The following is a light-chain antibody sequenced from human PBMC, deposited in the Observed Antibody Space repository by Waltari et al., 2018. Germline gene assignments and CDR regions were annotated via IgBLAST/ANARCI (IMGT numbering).Light chain of an antibody. CDR1: SNDVGSYNR. CDR3: NSFTTSTTWV. J-gene: IGLJ3*02. Sequence: QSALTQPPSVSGSPGQSVTISCTGTSNDVGSYNRVSWYQQPPGTAPKLIIYEVSNRPSGVPDRVAGSKSGNTASLTISGLQPEDEADYYCNSFTTSTTWVFGGGTRVTVL. CDR2: EVS. V-gene: IGLV2-18*02.